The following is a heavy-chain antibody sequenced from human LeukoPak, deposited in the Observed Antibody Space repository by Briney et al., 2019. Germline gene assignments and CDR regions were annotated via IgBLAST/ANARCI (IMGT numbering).Heavy chain of an antibody. Sequence: GGSLRLSCAASGFTFSDYYMSWIRQAPGKGLEWVSYISGSSSFTKYADSVKGRFTISRDNAKNSLYLQMNSLRDEDTAVYYCARGRRRDGYFDYWGQGTLVTVSS. J-gene: IGHJ4*02. CDR1: GFTFSDYY. CDR2: ISGSSSFT. V-gene: IGHV3-11*06. CDR3: ARGRRRDGYFDY. D-gene: IGHD5-24*01.